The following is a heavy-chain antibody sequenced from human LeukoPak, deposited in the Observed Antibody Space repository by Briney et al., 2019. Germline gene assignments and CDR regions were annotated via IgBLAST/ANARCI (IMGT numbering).Heavy chain of an antibody. CDR3: ARPPED. Sequence: PGRSLQLSCAASGFTFSSFGMHWVRPAPGKGVEWVAVIWYDGSKKNYADSVRGGFTISRDNSKNTLYLQMNSLRAEDTGVYYCARPPEDWGQGTLVTVSS. J-gene: IGHJ4*02. CDR2: IWYDGSKK. V-gene: IGHV3-33*01. CDR1: GFTFSSFG.